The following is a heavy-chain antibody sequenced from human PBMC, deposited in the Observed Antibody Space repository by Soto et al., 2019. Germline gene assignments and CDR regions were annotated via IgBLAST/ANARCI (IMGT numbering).Heavy chain of an antibody. Sequence: SETLSLTCTVSGGSISSYYWSWIRQPPGKGLEWIGYIYYSGRTNYNPSLKSRVTISVDTSKNQFSLKLSSVTAADTAVYYCARVARSSSSDWFDPWGQGTLVTVSS. CDR2: IYYSGRT. V-gene: IGHV4-59*01. CDR1: GGSISSYY. D-gene: IGHD6-6*01. J-gene: IGHJ5*02. CDR3: ARVARSSSSDWFDP.